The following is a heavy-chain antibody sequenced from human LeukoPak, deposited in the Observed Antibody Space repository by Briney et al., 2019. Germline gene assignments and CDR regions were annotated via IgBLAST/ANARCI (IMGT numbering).Heavy chain of an antibody. D-gene: IGHD3-22*01. CDR3: ARHEPLTTRYYYDSRIVGRTVFDY. Sequence: SETLSLTCTVSGGSISSSSYYWGWIRQPPGKGLEWIGSIYYSGSTDYNPSLKSRVTISVDTSKNQFSLKLSSVTAADTAVYYCARHEPLTTRYYYDSRIVGRTVFDYWGQGTLVTVSS. V-gene: IGHV4-39*01. CDR2: IYYSGST. CDR1: GGSISSSSYY. J-gene: IGHJ4*02.